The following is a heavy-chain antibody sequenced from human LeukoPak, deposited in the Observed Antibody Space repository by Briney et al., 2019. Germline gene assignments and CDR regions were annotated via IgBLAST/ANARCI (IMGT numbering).Heavy chain of an antibody. CDR3: ARSSPRNDYGDSSDY. J-gene: IGHJ4*02. CDR1: GGSFSGYY. V-gene: IGHV4-34*01. D-gene: IGHD4-17*01. CDR2: INHSGST. Sequence: SETLSLTCAVYGGSFSGYYWSWIRQPPGKGLEWIGEINHSGSTNYNPSLKSRVTISVDKSKNQISLKLSSVTAADTAVYYCARSSPRNDYGDSSDYWGQGTLVTVSS.